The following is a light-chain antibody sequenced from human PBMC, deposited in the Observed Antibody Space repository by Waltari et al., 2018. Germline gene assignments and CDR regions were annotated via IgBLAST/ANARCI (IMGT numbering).Light chain of an antibody. CDR2: AAS. CDR3: QQFNSHPYT. V-gene: IGKV1-9*01. Sequence: IGVTQAPSSLYASGGARVTITCRASQGISSYLAVYQQKPGKAPKLLIYAASTLQSGVPSRFSGSGSWSDFTLTISSLQPEDFAIYFCQQFNSHPYTFGQGTKLEI. CDR1: QGISSY. J-gene: IGKJ2*01.